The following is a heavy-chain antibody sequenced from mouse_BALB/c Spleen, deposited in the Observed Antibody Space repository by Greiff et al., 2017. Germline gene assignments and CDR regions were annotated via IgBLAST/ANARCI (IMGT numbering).Heavy chain of an antibody. V-gene: IGHV1S41*01. CDR3: TRLGDY. CDR2: IAPGSGST. J-gene: IGHJ2*01. CDR1: GYTFTSYW. Sequence: DLVKPGASVKLSCKASGYTFTSYWINWIKQRPGQGLEWIGRIAPGSGSTYYNEMFKGKATLTVDTSSSTAYIQLSSLSSEDSAVYYCTRLGDYWGQGTTLTVSS.